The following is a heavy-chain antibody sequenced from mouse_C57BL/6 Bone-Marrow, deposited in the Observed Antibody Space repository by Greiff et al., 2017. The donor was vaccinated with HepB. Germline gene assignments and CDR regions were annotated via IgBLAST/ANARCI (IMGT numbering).Heavy chain of an antibody. J-gene: IGHJ3*01. V-gene: IGHV1-18*01. CDR2: INPNNGGT. CDR1: GYTFTDYN. D-gene: IGHD1-1*01. CDR3: ARSNYGGGWFAY. Sequence: EVQLQQSGPELVKPGASVKIPCKASGYTFTDYNMDWVKQSHGKSLEWIGDINPNNGGTIYNQKFKGKATLTVDKSSSTAYMELRSLTSEDTAVYYCARSNYGGGWFAYWGQGTLVTVSA.